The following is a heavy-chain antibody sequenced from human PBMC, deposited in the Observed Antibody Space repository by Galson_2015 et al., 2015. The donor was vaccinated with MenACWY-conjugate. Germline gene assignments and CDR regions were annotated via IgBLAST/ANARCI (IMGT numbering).Heavy chain of an antibody. Sequence: SVKVSCKASGYIFTLYYIHWVRQAPGQGLEWMGTISPSAGITHYAQKFQGRVSMNRDTSTSTVYMELSSLKSDDTAVYYCAKVMLVGGPDGFDIWGQGTMVTVSS. CDR1: GYIFTLYY. J-gene: IGHJ3*02. CDR3: AKVMLVGGPDGFDI. D-gene: IGHD2-15*01. CDR2: ISPSAGIT. V-gene: IGHV1-46*01.